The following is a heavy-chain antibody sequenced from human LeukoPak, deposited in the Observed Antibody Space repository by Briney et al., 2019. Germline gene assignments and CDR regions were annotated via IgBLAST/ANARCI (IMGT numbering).Heavy chain of an antibody. CDR1: GGSISSYY. Sequence: SETLSLTCTVSGGSISSYYWSWIRQPPGKGLEWIGYIYYSGSTNYSPSLKSRVTILVDTSKNQFSLKLSSVTAADTAVYYCARLYGQYDSSGYYSPFDYWGQGTLVTVSS. CDR3: ARLYGQYDSSGYYSPFDY. CDR2: IYYSGST. V-gene: IGHV4-59*08. J-gene: IGHJ4*02. D-gene: IGHD3-22*01.